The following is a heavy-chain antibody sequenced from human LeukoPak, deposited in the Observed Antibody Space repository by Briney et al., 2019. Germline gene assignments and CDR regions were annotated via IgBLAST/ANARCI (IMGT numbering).Heavy chain of an antibody. J-gene: IGHJ4*02. D-gene: IGHD1-1*01. Sequence: ASVKVSCKASGYTFTTYYIHWVRQAPGQGLEWMGFINSSGGSTSYAQKFQGRVTMTRDTSTSTVYMDLSSLRSEDTAVYYCARNVGSGFDYWGQGTLVTVSS. V-gene: IGHV1-46*01. CDR3: ARNVGSGFDY. CDR2: INSSGGST. CDR1: GYTFTTYY.